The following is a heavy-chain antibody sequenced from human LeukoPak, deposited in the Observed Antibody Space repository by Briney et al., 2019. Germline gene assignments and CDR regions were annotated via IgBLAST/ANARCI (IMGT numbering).Heavy chain of an antibody. CDR1: GGTFSSYA. CDR3: AGNYDFWSGYNPDTYYFDY. Sequence: SVKVSCKASGGTFSSYAISWVRQAPGQGLEWMGGIIPIFGTANYAQKFQGRVTITTDESTSTAYMELSSLRSEDTAVYYCAGNYDFWSGYNPDTYYFDYRGQGTLVTVSS. CDR2: IIPIFGTA. J-gene: IGHJ4*02. V-gene: IGHV1-69*05. D-gene: IGHD3-3*01.